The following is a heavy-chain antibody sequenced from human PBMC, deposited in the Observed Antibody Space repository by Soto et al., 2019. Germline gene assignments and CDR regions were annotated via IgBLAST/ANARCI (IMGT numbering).Heavy chain of an antibody. J-gene: IGHJ4*02. CDR2: INTDGSGT. CDR1: GFTFSSDW. Sequence: PGGSLRLSCAASGFTFSSDWMHWVRQAPGKGLVWVSRINTDGSGTSYADSVKGRFTTSRDNSKNTLFLQMNSLRAEDTAVYYCVKGGWLDYWGQGALVTVSS. V-gene: IGHV3-74*01. CDR3: VKGGWLDY. D-gene: IGHD2-15*01.